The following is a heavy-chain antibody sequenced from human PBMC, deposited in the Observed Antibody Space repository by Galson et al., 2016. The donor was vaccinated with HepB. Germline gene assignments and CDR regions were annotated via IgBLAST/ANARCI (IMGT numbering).Heavy chain of an antibody. CDR1: GDSISNYY. J-gene: IGHJ1*01. V-gene: IGHV4-59*01. Sequence: SETLSLTCTVSGDSISNYYWNWIRQSPGKGLEWIAYIYSSGSTNYNPSLENRITISVDTSKNQFSLKLRSVTAADTAIYYCARGVFEEYFQYWGQGTLVTVSS. D-gene: IGHD3-9*01. CDR2: IYSSGST. CDR3: ARGVFEEYFQY.